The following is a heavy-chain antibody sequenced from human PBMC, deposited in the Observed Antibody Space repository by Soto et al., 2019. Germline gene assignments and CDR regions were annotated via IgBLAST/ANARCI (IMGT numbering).Heavy chain of an antibody. CDR2: IYPGDSDT. CDR3: ARTGACPYYYYYYGMDV. CDR1: GYSFTSYW. Sequence: GESLKISCKGSGYSFTSYWIGWVRQMPGKGLEWMGIIYPGDSDTRYSPSFQGQVTISADKSISTAYLQWSSLKASDTAMYYCARTGACPYYYYYYGMDVWGQGTTVTVSS. V-gene: IGHV5-51*01. J-gene: IGHJ6*02.